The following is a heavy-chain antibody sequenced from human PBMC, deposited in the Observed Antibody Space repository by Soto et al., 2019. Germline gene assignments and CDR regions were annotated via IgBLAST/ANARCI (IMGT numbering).Heavy chain of an antibody. V-gene: IGHV1-2*04. CDR3: AREGPIAAAGTGAFDI. D-gene: IGHD6-13*01. CDR2: INHNSGGT. Sequence: ASVKVSCKASGYTFTGYYMHWVRQAPGQGLEWMGWINHNSGGTNYAQKFQGWVTMTRDTSISTAYMELSRLRSDDTAVYYCAREGPIAAAGTGAFDIWGQGTMVTVSS. CDR1: GYTFTGYY. J-gene: IGHJ3*02.